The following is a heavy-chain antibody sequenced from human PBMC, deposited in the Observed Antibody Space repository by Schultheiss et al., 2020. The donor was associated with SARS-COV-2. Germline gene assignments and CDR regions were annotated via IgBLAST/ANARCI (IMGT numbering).Heavy chain of an antibody. V-gene: IGHV2-5*08. CDR1: GGSISSYYW. Sequence: QTLSLTCTVSGGSISSYYWNWIRQPPGKALEWLALIYWNDDKRYSPSLKSRLTITKDTSKNQVVLTMTNMDPVDTATYYCAHSLYGSGMWYFDYWGQGTLVTVSS. CDR3: AHSLYGSGMWYFDY. D-gene: IGHD3-10*01. J-gene: IGHJ4*02. CDR2: IYWNDDK.